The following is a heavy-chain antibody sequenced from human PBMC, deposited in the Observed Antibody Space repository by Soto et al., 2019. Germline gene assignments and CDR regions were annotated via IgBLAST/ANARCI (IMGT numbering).Heavy chain of an antibody. V-gene: IGHV1-18*01. CDR1: GYTFTSYG. CDR2: ISPYNGDT. Sequence: QAQMVQSGNEVKKPGASVMVSCKTSGYTFTSYGVSWVRQAPGQGLEWIGLISPYNGDTLYARKFQGRVTVTADTATDTVYMELRSLTSDDTAVYYCVRDASSGYRGWWDPWGQGTLVTVSS. D-gene: IGHD6-25*01. J-gene: IGHJ5*02. CDR3: VRDASSGYRGWWDP.